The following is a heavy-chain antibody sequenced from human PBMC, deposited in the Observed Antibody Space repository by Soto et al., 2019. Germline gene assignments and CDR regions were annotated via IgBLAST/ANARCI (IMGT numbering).Heavy chain of an antibody. D-gene: IGHD2-2*01. CDR2: INAGNGNT. CDR3: ATAIADDAFDI. CDR1: GYTFTSYA. V-gene: IGHV1-3*01. Sequence: ASVKVSCKASGYTFTSYAMHWVRQAPGQRLEWMGWINAGNGNTKYSQKFQGRVTITRDTSASTAYMELSGLRSEDTAVYYCATAIADDAFDIWGRGTMVTVSS. J-gene: IGHJ3*02.